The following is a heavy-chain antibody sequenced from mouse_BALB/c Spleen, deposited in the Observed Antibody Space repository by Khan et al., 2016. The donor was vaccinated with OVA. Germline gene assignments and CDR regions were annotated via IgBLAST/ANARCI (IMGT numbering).Heavy chain of an antibody. Sequence: EVQLQQSGPDLVKPGASVKISCKASGYSFTGYYMHWVKQSHGKSLEWIGRVNPKNGGASYNQKFKAKAILTVDKSYSTDYMEVRSLTPEDSAVYYCARDYYEYDHAMDYWGQGTSVTVAS. J-gene: IGHJ4*01. V-gene: IGHV1-26*01. CDR1: GYSFTGYY. D-gene: IGHD2-4*01. CDR3: ARDYYEYDHAMDY. CDR2: VNPKNGGA.